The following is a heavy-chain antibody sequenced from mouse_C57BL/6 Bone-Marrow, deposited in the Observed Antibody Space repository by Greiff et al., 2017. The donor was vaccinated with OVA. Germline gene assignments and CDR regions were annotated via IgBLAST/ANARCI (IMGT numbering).Heavy chain of an antibody. CDR2: INPNYGTT. Sequence: VQLKQSGPELVKPGASVKISCKASGYAFSSSWMNWVKQSNGKSLEWIGVINPNYGTTSYNQKFKGKATLTVDQSSSTAYMQLNSLTSEDSAVYYCARWDYSNYDWYFDVWGKGTTVTVSS. J-gene: IGHJ1*03. CDR1: GYAFSSSW. CDR3: ARWDYSNYDWYFDV. V-gene: IGHV1-39*01. D-gene: IGHD2-5*01.